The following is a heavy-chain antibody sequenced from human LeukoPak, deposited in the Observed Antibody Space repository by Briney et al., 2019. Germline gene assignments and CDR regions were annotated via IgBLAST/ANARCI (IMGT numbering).Heavy chain of an antibody. CDR1: GGSISSGGYY. Sequence: SETLSLTCTVSGGSISSGGYYWSWIRQPPGKGLEWIGEINHSGSTNYNPSLKSRVTISVDTSKNQFSLKLSSVTAADTAVYYCARELGITMVRGVTRFDYWGQGTLVTVSS. CDR3: ARELGITMVRGVTRFDY. D-gene: IGHD3-10*01. CDR2: INHSGST. J-gene: IGHJ4*02. V-gene: IGHV4-39*07.